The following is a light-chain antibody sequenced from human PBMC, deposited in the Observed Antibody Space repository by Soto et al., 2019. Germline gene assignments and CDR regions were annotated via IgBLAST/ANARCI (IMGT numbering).Light chain of an antibody. Sequence: QAVVTQQPSVSEAPRQRVTISCSGSSANIGNNYVNWYQQLPGKAPKLLINYDDLQPSGVSARFSGSKSGTKAALAISGLQSEDEADYYCAAWDDSLNSWVFGGGTKLTVL. CDR3: AAWDDSLNSWV. V-gene: IGLV1-36*01. J-gene: IGLJ3*02. CDR1: SANIGNNY. CDR2: YDD.